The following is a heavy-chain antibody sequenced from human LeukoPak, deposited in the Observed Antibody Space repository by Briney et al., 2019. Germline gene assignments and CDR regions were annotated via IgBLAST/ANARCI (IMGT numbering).Heavy chain of an antibody. CDR2: ISSSGSTI. CDR3: ARVIGDIVVVPAAMLDY. V-gene: IGHV3-11*01. J-gene: IGHJ4*02. D-gene: IGHD2-2*01. CDR1: GFTFSDYY. Sequence: GGSLRLSCAASGFTFSDYYMSWIRQAPGKGLEWVSYISSSGSTIYYADSVKGRFTISRDNAKNSLYLQMNSLRAEDTAVYYCARVIGDIVVVPAAMLDYWGPGTLVTVSS.